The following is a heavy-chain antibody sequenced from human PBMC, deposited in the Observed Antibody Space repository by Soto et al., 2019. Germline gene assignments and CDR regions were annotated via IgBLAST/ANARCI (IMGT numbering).Heavy chain of an antibody. CDR3: AKGHLGYSSSWYGAFDI. D-gene: IGHD6-13*01. Sequence: QVQLVESGGGVVQPGRSLRLSCAASGFTFSSYGMHWVRQAPGKGLEWVAVISYDGSNKYYADSVKGRFTISRDNSKNTLYLQMNSLRAEDTAVYYCAKGHLGYSSSWYGAFDIWGQGTMVTVSS. CDR1: GFTFSSYG. J-gene: IGHJ3*02. V-gene: IGHV3-30*18. CDR2: ISYDGSNK.